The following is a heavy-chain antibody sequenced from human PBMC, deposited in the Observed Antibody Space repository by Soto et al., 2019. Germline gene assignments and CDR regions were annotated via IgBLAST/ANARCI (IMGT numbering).Heavy chain of an antibody. CDR3: ARGDCTNGVCYFYYYYYGMDV. CDR2: ISYDGSNK. J-gene: IGHJ6*02. D-gene: IGHD2-8*01. V-gene: IGHV3-30-3*01. CDR1: GFTFSSYA. Sequence: ESGGGVVQPGRSLRLSCAASGFTFSSYAMHWVRQAPGKGLEWVAVISYDGSNKYYADSVKGRFTISRDNSKNTLYLQMNSLRAEDTAVYYCARGDCTNGVCYFYYYYYGMDVWGQGTTVTVSS.